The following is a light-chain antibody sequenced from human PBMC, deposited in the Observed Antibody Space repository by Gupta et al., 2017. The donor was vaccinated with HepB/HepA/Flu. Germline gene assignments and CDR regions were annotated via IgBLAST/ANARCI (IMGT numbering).Light chain of an antibody. J-gene: IGLJ2*01. V-gene: IGLV1-44*01. CDR2: SNN. Sequence: QSVLPQPPSASGTPGQRVTISCSGSRSNIGSNTVNWYQQFPGTAPKLLIYSNNQRPSGVPDRSSGSKSGTSVSLAISGLQSEDEADYYCAAWDDSLNGVLFGGGTKLTVL. CDR1: RSNIGSNT. CDR3: AAWDDSLNGVL.